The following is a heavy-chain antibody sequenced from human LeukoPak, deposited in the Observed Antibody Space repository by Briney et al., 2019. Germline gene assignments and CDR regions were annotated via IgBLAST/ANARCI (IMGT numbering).Heavy chain of an antibody. CDR3: ASLTYYFDSSGYYPGYFQH. V-gene: IGHV3-33*03. Sequence: GGSLRLSCAASGFTFRTYGMHWVRQAPGKGLEWAAVIWYDGSNKYYADSVKGRFTISRDNAKNSLYLQMNSLRAEDTAVYYCASLTYYFDSSGYYPGYFQHWGQGTLVTVSS. D-gene: IGHD3-22*01. CDR1: GFTFRTYG. J-gene: IGHJ1*01. CDR2: IWYDGSNK.